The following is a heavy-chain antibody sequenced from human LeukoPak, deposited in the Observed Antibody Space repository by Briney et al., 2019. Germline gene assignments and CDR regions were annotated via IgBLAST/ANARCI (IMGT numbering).Heavy chain of an antibody. J-gene: IGHJ4*02. D-gene: IGHD5-12*01. Sequence: SGPTLLKPTPTLTLTFTFSGFSLSTSGVGVGWIRQPPGKALEWLALIYWDDDKRYSPSLKSSLTITKDTSKNQVVLTMTNMDPVDAATYYCAHRRLGFDYWGQGTPVTVSS. CDR2: IYWDDDK. CDR1: GFSLSTSGVG. CDR3: AHRRLGFDY. V-gene: IGHV2-5*02.